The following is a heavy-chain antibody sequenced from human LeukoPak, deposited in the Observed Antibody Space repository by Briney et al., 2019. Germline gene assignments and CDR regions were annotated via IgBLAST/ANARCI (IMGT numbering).Heavy chain of an antibody. CDR3: ARVAVSGPTGWFDS. J-gene: IGHJ5*01. D-gene: IGHD2-8*02. Sequence: PGGSLRLSCAASGFTFSSYAMSWVRQAPGKGLEWVSSISSTSAYIYYADSVKGRFTISRDNVDNVVYLQMNGLGAEDTAVYYCARVAVSGPTGWFDSWGQGTLVIVSS. CDR2: ISSTSAYI. V-gene: IGHV3-21*01. CDR1: GFTFSSYA.